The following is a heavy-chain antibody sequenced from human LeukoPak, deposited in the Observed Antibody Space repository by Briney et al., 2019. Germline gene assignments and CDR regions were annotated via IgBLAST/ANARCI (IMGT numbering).Heavy chain of an antibody. Sequence: HGGSERLPCAASGFTFSSYSMNWVRQAPGKGLEWVSSISSSSSYIYYADSVKGRFTISRDNAKNSLCLQMNSLRAEDTAVYYCARGYLESMDVWAKGTGDSVSS. J-gene: IGHJ6*03. CDR3: ARGYLESMDV. D-gene: IGHD2-2*01. V-gene: IGHV3-21*01. CDR2: ISSSSSYI. CDR1: GFTFSSYS.